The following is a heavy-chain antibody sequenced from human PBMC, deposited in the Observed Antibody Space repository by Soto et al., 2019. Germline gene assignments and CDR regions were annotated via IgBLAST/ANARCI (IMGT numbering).Heavy chain of an antibody. J-gene: IGHJ1*01. D-gene: IGHD3-9*01. V-gene: IGHV1-69*04. CDR3: ARDRAQYYDILTGYPSARAEYFQH. CDR1: GGTFSSYT. Sequence: GASVKVSCKASGGTFSSYTISWVRQAPGQGLEWMGRIIPILGIANYAQKFQGRVTITADKSTSTAYMELSSLRSEDTAVYYCARDRAQYYDILTGYPSARAEYFQHWGQGTLVTVSS. CDR2: IIPILGIA.